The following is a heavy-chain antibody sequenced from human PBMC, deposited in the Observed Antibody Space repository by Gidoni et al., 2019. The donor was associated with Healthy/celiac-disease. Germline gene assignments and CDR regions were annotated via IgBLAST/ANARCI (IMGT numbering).Heavy chain of an antibody. Sequence: EVQLVESGGGLVQPGRSLRLSCAASGFTFADYAMHWVRQAPGKGLEWVSGISWNSGSIGYADSVKGRFTISRDNAKNSLYLQMNSLRAEDTALYYCAKGYYDRGPDAFDIWGQGTMVTVSS. V-gene: IGHV3-9*01. CDR2: ISWNSGSI. CDR1: GFTFADYA. CDR3: AKGYYDRGPDAFDI. D-gene: IGHD3-22*01. J-gene: IGHJ3*02.